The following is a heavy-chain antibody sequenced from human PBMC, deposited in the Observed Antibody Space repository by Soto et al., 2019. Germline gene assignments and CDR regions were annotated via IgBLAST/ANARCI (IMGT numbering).Heavy chain of an antibody. D-gene: IGHD3-10*01. CDR1: GFTFGDQF. Sequence: PGGSLRLSCVGSGFTFGDQFMDWVRQAPGKGLEWVGRVRNKADSYTTEYAASVKGRVSISRDDSKNSLFLQMNFLQSDDTAFYYCTRGFRSGGHTYFDSWGQGTLVTVSS. J-gene: IGHJ4*02. V-gene: IGHV3-72*01. CDR3: TRGFRSGGHTYFDS. CDR2: VRNKADSYTT.